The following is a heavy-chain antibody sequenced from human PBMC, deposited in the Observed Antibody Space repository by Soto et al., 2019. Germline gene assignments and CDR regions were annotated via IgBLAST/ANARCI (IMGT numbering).Heavy chain of an antibody. CDR3: ARDISMVRD. CDR1: GYTFSNYG. Sequence: QVQLVQSGAEVKKPGASVKVSCKTSGYTFSNYGITWVRQAPGQGLEWMGWISGYNGNTNYAQKLQGRVTMTTDTSTSTAYMELRSLRSNDTAIYYCARDISMVRDWGQGTLVTVSS. D-gene: IGHD3-10*01. J-gene: IGHJ4*02. V-gene: IGHV1-18*01. CDR2: ISGYNGNT.